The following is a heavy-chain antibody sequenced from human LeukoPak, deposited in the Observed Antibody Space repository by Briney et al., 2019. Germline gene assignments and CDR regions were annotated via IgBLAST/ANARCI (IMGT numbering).Heavy chain of an antibody. V-gene: IGHV4-59*12. J-gene: IGHJ6*02. CDR3: AKFLDYDILTGYPYNGMDV. D-gene: IGHD3-9*01. Sequence: SETLSLTCTVSGGSISSYYWSWVRQPPGKGLEWIGYIYYSGSTNYHPSLKSRVAISTDTSKNQFSLRLSSVTAADTAVYYCAKFLDYDILTGYPYNGMDVWGQGTTVTVSS. CDR2: IYYSGST. CDR1: GGSISSYY.